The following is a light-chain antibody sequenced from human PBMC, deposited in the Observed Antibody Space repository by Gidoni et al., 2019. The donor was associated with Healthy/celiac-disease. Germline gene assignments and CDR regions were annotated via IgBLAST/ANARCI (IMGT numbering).Light chain of an antibody. V-gene: IGLV3-1*01. CDR2: QDS. CDR3: QAWDSSTVV. Sequence: SYELTQPPSVSVSHGQTDSITCSGDKLGDKYACWYQQKPGQSPVLVIYQDSKRPSGIPERFSGSNSGNTATLTISGTQAMDEADYYCQAWDSSTVVFGGGTKLTVL. CDR1: KLGDKY. J-gene: IGLJ2*01.